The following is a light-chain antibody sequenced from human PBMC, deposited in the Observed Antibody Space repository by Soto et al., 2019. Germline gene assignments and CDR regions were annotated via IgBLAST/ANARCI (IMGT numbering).Light chain of an antibody. CDR1: SSDVGGYNY. Sequence: QSALTQPASVSGSPGQSITISCTGTSSDVGGYNYVSWYQQHPGKAPKLMIYDVTYRPSGVSNRFSGSKSGNTASLTISGLQAEDEADYYCSSYTTRTTLHVLFGGGTKLTVL. J-gene: IGLJ2*01. V-gene: IGLV2-14*03. CDR2: DVT. CDR3: SSYTTRTTLHVL.